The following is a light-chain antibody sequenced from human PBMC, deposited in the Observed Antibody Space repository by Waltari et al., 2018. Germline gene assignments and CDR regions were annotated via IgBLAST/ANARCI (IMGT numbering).Light chain of an antibody. CDR2: DVT. J-gene: IGLJ3*02. CDR3: SSFTSSTTWV. Sequence: QSALTQPASVSGSPGQSITISCIGTSRDIGAYDYVPWYQQTPGKAPKLLIYDVTKWPSGISNRFSGSKSGNTASLTISGLQTEDEAHYYCSSFTSSTTWVFGGGTKVTVL. V-gene: IGLV2-14*03. CDR1: SRDIGAYDY.